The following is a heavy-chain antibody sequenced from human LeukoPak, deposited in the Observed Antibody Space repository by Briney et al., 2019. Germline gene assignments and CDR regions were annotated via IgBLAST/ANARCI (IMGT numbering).Heavy chain of an antibody. D-gene: IGHD5-18*01. CDR2: ISTGDSRT. V-gene: IGHV3-23*01. CDR1: GFTFNSYA. J-gene: IGHJ4*02. CDR3: AKDKFRGYNYGYFDD. Sequence: GGSLRLSCAASGFTFNSYAMSWVRQAPGRGLEWVSGISTGDSRTYYADSVQGRFTIPRDISKDTLYLQMNSLRAEDTAIYYCAKDKFRGYNYGYFDDWGQGTLVTVSS.